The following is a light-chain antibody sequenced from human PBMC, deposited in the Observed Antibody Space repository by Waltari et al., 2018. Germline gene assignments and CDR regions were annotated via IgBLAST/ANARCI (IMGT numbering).Light chain of an antibody. J-gene: IGLJ2*01. V-gene: IGLV2-14*03. CDR3: SSQTLDGLVL. Sequence: QSALTQPASASGSPGQSITISCIRVVSAVGASDSVSWHQNHPGKAPQVIIYDVNNRPSGVSDRLSASKSANTASLTISRLQPEDEADYYCSSQTLDGLVLFGGGTRLTVL. CDR1: VSAVGASDS. CDR2: DVN.